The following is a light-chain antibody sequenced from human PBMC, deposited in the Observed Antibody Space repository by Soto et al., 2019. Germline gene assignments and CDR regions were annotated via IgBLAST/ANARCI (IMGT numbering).Light chain of an antibody. CDR2: MND. J-gene: IGLJ1*01. Sequence: QSALTQPPSASGNPGQRLTISCSGSTSNILRNYVYWYRQFPGTAPRLLFSMNDQRPSGVPDRFSGSKSGTSASLAISGLRSEDEADYYCASWDDSLSGYVFGTGTKVTVL. V-gene: IGLV1-47*01. CDR3: ASWDDSLSGYV. CDR1: TSNILRNY.